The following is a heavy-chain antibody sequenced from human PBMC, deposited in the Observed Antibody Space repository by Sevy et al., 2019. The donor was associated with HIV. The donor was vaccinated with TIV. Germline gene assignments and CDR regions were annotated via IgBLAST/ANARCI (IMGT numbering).Heavy chain of an antibody. CDR2: ISSSSSTI. D-gene: IGHD2-15*01. Sequence: GGSLRLSCAAPGFTFSSYSMNWVRQAPGKGLEWVSYISSSSSTIYYADSVKGRFTISRDNAKNSLYLQMNSLRDEDTAVYYCAREPKDIVVVVAATDYYYYGMDVWGQGTTVTVSS. V-gene: IGHV3-48*02. CDR1: GFTFSSYS. J-gene: IGHJ6*02. CDR3: AREPKDIVVVVAATDYYYYGMDV.